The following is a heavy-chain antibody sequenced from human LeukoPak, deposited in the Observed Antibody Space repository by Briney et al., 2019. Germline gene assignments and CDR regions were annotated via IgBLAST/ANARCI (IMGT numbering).Heavy chain of an antibody. CDR2: VYYSGST. D-gene: IGHD6-19*01. CDR1: GGSISTYY. CDR3: ATSQSWLVPYSFDY. J-gene: IGHJ4*02. Sequence: SETLSLTCTASGGSISTYYWTWIRQPPGKGLEWIGNVYYSGSTNYNPSLKSRVTISVDTSKNQFSLKLRSVTAADTAVYYCATSQSWLVPYSFDYWGQGTLVTVSS. V-gene: IGHV4-59*01.